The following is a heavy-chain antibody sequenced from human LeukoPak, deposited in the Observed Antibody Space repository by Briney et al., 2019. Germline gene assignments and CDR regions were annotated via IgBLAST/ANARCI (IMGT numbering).Heavy chain of an antibody. V-gene: IGHV7-4-1*02. CDR3: ARFEGGGSWGSHRFDY. CDR2: INTNTGNP. Sequence: GASVKVSCKASGGTFRSYAISWVRQAPGQGLEWMGWINTNTGNPTYAQGFTGRFVFSLDTSVSTAYLQISSLKAEDTAVYYCARFEGGGSWGSHRFDYWGQGTLVTVSS. CDR1: GGTFRSYA. D-gene: IGHD2-15*01. J-gene: IGHJ4*02.